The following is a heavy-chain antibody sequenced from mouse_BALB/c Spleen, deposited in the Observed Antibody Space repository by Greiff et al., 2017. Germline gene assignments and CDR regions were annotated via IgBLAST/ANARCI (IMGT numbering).Heavy chain of an antibody. D-gene: IGHD2-14*01. CDR1: GYAFSSSW. J-gene: IGHJ2*01. CDR2: IYPGDGDT. CDR3: AKGYGD. V-gene: IGHV1-82*01. Sequence: VQRVESGPELVKPGASVKISCKASGYAFSSSWMNWVKQRPGQGLEWIGRIYPGDGDTNYNGKFKGKATLTADKSSSTAYMQLSSLTSVDSAVYFCAKGYGDWGQGTTLTVSS.